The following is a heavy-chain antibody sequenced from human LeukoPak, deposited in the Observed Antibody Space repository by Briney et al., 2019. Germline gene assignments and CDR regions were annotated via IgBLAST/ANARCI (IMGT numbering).Heavy chain of an antibody. J-gene: IGHJ6*03. CDR1: GITFSSYG. V-gene: IGHV3-23*01. D-gene: IGHD2-15*01. CDR3: AKNGDRGAYCTGGTCYPYFYYYMDV. CDR2: ISSTGGTT. Sequence: GGSLRLSCAASGITFSSYGMSWVRQAPGKGLEWVSSISSTGGTTYCADSVKGRFTISRDNSKNTLYLQMNSLRAEDTAIYYCAKNGDRGAYCTGGTCYPYFYYYMDVWGKGTTVTVSS.